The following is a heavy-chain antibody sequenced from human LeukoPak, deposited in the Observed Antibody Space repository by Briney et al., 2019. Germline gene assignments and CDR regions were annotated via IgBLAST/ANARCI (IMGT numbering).Heavy chain of an antibody. Sequence: GRSLRLSCTASGFTFGDYAMSWVRQAPGKGLEWVGFIRSKAYGGTTEYAASVKGRFTISRDDSKSIAYLQMNSLKTEDTAVYYCFSDSSGCYYVDYWGQGTLVTVSS. CDR3: FSDSSGCYYVDY. CDR2: IRSKAYGGTT. D-gene: IGHD3-22*01. J-gene: IGHJ4*02. CDR1: GFTFGDYA. V-gene: IGHV3-49*04.